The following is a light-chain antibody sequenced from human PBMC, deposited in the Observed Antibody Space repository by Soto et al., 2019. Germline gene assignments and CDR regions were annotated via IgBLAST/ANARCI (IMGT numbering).Light chain of an antibody. CDR2: DNR. J-gene: IGLJ1*01. CDR1: NIGRKS. CDR3: QVWDRSSDRPFV. V-gene: IGLV3-21*02. Sequence: YELTQPPSVSVAPGQTARITCGGNNIGRKSVHWYQQKPGQAPVLVVYDNRDRPSGIPERISGSNSGNTATLTISRVEAGDEADYYCQVWDRSSDRPFVFAAGTKVTV.